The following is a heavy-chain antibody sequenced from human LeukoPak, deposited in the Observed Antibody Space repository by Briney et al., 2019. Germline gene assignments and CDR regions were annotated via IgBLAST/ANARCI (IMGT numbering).Heavy chain of an antibody. D-gene: IGHD6-19*01. Sequence: GRSLRLSCAASGFTFSSYGMHWVRQAPGKGLEWMAVISYDGSNKYYADSVKGRFTISRDNSKNTVYLQMNSLRAEDTAVYYCAKRLCTSGCKGFDYWGQGTLVTVSS. V-gene: IGHV3-30*18. CDR3: AKRLCTSGCKGFDY. CDR2: ISYDGSNK. CDR1: GFTFSSYG. J-gene: IGHJ4*02.